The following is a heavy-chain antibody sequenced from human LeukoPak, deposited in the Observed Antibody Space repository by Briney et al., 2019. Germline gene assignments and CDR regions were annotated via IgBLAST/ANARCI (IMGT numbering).Heavy chain of an antibody. CDR3: ARDGRRYSYGDH. CDR1: GFTFRTYN. Sequence: GGSLRLSCAASGFTFRTYNMNWVRQAPGKGLEWVSYITSGGTTIYYADSVKGRFTISRDNAKNSLYLQMNSLRAEDTAVYYCARDGRRYSYGDHWGQGTLVTVSS. CDR2: ITSGGTTI. J-gene: IGHJ4*02. V-gene: IGHV3-48*04. D-gene: IGHD5-18*01.